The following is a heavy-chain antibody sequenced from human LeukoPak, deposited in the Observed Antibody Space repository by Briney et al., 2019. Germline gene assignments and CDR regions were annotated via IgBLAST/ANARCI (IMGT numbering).Heavy chain of an antibody. CDR3: AKFPSYDSSGHDGFDV. D-gene: IGHD3-22*01. CDR1: GFTFKSHA. Sequence: GGSLRLSCAASGFTFKSHAMSWVRQAPGKGLEWVSATSGSGGSKFYADSVKGRFAISRDNSKDTLYLQMNSLRAEDTAIYYCAKFPSYDSSGHDGFDVWGQGTRVTVSS. CDR2: TSGSGGSK. V-gene: IGHV3-23*01. J-gene: IGHJ3*01.